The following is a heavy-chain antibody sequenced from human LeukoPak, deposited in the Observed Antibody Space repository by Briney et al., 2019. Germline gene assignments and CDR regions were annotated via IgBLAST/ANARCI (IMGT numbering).Heavy chain of an antibody. CDR3: ARDGGVAVSGPPGY. CDR2: IFHTGNT. Sequence: SETLSLTCGVSGYSISSGYYWGWIRQPPGQGLEWIGSIFHTGNTYYNPSLKSRVTMSVDTSKNQFSLKLSSVTAADTAVYYCARDGGVAVSGPPGYWGQGTLVTVSS. CDR1: GYSISSGYY. D-gene: IGHD6-19*01. J-gene: IGHJ4*02. V-gene: IGHV4-38-2*02.